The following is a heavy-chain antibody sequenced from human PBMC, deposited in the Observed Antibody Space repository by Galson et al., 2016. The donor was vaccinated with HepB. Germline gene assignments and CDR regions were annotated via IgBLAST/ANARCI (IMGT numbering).Heavy chain of an antibody. CDR2: IFPLFGTA. CDR3: ARVGTQWLVGVRYYFDY. Sequence: SVKVSCKASGGTFSTYAINWVRQAPGQGLEWMGGIFPLFGTATYAQKFQGRVTITADESTSTAYMELSSLRSEDTAVYYCARVGTQWLVGVRYYFDYWGQGALVPVSS. V-gene: IGHV1-69*13. CDR1: GGTFSTYA. J-gene: IGHJ4*02. D-gene: IGHD6-19*01.